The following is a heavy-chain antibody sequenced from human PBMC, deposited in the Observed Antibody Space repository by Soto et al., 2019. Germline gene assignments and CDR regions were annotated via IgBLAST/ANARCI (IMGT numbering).Heavy chain of an antibody. J-gene: IGHJ6*02. D-gene: IGHD5-18*01. Sequence: PSETLSLTCTVSGGSISGGDYYWSWIRQPPGKGLEWIGYIYYSGSTYYNPSLKSRVTISVDTSKNQFSLKLSSVTAADTAVYYCARDRRGYRYGYYYYYGMDVWGQGTTVTVSS. CDR3: ARDRRGYRYGYYYYYGMDV. CDR2: IYYSGST. CDR1: GGSISGGDYY. V-gene: IGHV4-30-4*01.